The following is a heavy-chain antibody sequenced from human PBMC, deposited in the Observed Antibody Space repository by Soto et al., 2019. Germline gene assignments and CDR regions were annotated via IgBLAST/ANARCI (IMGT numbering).Heavy chain of an antibody. D-gene: IGHD3-22*01. Sequence: ASVKVSCKASGYTFIGYYIQWVRQAPGQRPEWMGWINPDNGDTKYAQKFQGRVTMTRDTANTKVFMELRGLTSDDTAVYFCARKGGYSDSEGFYLGYWGQGTPVTVSS. CDR2: INPDNGDT. CDR3: ARKGGYSDSEGFYLGY. J-gene: IGHJ4*01. V-gene: IGHV1-2*02. CDR1: GYTFIGYY.